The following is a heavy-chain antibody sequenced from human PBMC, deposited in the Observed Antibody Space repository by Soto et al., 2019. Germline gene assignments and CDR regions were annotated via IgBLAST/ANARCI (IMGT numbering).Heavy chain of an antibody. CDR3: ARNYYRSWSYYPGGY. D-gene: IGHD3-10*01. Sequence: QVHLVQSGAEEKKPGASVKVSCKASGYTFTNYVMHWVRQAPGQRLEWMGWINAGNGNTKYSQKFQGRVTITRDASATTADMELSSLRSEDTAVYCCARNYYRSWSYYPGGYWGQGTLVTVSS. CDR1: GYTFTNYV. J-gene: IGHJ4*02. CDR2: INAGNGNT. V-gene: IGHV1-3*05.